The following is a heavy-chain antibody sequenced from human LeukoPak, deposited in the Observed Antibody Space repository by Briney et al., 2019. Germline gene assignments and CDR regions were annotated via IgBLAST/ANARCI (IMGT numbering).Heavy chain of an antibody. Sequence: ASVKVSCKASGYTFTSYDINWVRQATGQGLEWMGWMNPNSGNTGYAQKFQGRVTMTRNTSISTAYMELSSLRSEDTAVYYCARGFIWFGELYHMDVWGQGTTVTVSS. CDR2: MNPNSGNT. D-gene: IGHD3-10*01. CDR1: GYTFTSYD. J-gene: IGHJ6*02. CDR3: ARGFIWFGELYHMDV. V-gene: IGHV1-8*01.